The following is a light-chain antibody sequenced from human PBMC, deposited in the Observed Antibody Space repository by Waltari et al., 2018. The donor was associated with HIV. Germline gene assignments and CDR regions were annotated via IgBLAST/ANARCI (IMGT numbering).Light chain of an antibody. CDR1: NIGSTG. CDR3: QVWDSSTELRV. Sequence: SYVLTQPPSVSVAPGQTAGVTCGGDNIGSTGGHWYQKKPSQAPVLVVYDDSDRPSEIHALVAGYSPGNTASLTISRLEAWDEADSYCQVWDSSTELRVFGGGTKLTVL. V-gene: IGLV3-21*02. J-gene: IGLJ2*01. CDR2: DDS.